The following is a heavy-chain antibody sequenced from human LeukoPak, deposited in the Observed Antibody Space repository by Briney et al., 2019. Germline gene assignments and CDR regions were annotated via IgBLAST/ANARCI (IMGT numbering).Heavy chain of an antibody. CDR1: GFTFSSCA. V-gene: IGHV3-23*01. J-gene: IGHJ4*02. Sequence: GGSLRLSCAASGFTFSSCAMSWVRQAPGKGLEWVSAISASGGSTYHADSVKGRFTISRDNSKNTLCLQMNSLRAEDTAIYYCAKSLTDSTSSVSVVWGQGTLVTVSS. D-gene: IGHD6-6*01. CDR3: AKSLTDSTSSVSVV. CDR2: ISASGGST.